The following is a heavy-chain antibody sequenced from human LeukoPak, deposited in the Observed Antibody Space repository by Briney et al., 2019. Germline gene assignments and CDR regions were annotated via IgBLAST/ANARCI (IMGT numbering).Heavy chain of an antibody. CDR3: ARERFSGWFGAFDI. CDR1: GYTFTYFG. Sequence: ASVKVSCKASGYTFTYFGLNWMRQAPGQGLECLGGINTYTGNPTYAQGFTGRFVFSLDTSVSTAYLQISSLKAEDTALYYCARERFSGWFGAFDIWGQGTMVTVSS. CDR2: INTYTGNP. J-gene: IGHJ3*02. D-gene: IGHD6-19*01. V-gene: IGHV7-4-1*02.